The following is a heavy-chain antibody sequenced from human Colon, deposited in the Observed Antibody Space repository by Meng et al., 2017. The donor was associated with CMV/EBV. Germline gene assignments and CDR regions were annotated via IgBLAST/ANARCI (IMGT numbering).Heavy chain of an antibody. J-gene: IGHJ4*02. CDR2: ISISSSYT. V-gene: IGHV3-21*01. CDR1: GFALSPYY. CDR3: ARGGARSYFFDN. D-gene: IGHD3-10*01. Sequence: GGSLRLSCAASGFALSPYYMNWVRQAPGKGLEWVASISISSSYTYYADSVKGRFTISRDNAKNSSYLQMTSLRAEDTAVYYCARGGARSYFFDNWGQGTLVTVSS.